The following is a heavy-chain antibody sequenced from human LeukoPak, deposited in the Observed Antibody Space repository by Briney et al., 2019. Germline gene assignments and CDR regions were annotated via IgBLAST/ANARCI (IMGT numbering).Heavy chain of an antibody. CDR2: ISGSGVST. Sequence: PGGSLGLSCAASVISVSSNYMNWVRQAPGKGLEWVSGISGSGVSTYYKDSVKGRFTISRDNSKDTLYLQMNSLRAEDTAVYYCAKRAMWDLYWYFDLWGRGTLVTVSS. D-gene: IGHD1-26*01. V-gene: IGHV3-23*01. CDR3: AKRAMWDLYWYFDL. J-gene: IGHJ2*01. CDR1: VISVSSNY.